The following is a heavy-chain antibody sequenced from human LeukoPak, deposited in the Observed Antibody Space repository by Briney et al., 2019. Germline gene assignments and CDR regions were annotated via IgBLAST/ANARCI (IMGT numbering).Heavy chain of an antibody. Sequence: GGSLRLSCAASGFTVSSSYMNWVRQAPGKGLEWVSLIYSGGGTYYADSVKGRFTISRDNSKNTLYLQMNSLRAEDTAVYYCTRAYYDSSGYYYYGNSWGQGTLVTVSS. CDR1: GFTVSSSY. CDR2: IYSGGGT. D-gene: IGHD3-22*01. J-gene: IGHJ4*02. V-gene: IGHV3-66*01. CDR3: TRAYYDSSGYYYYGNS.